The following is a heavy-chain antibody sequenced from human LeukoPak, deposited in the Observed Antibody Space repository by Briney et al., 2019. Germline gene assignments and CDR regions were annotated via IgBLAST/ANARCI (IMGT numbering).Heavy chain of an antibody. V-gene: IGHV2-5*01. CDR1: GFSLSTSGVG. Sequence: SGPTLVKPTQTLTLTCTFSGFSLSTSGVGVGWIRQPPGKALEWLALIYWNDDKRYSPSLKSRLTITKDTSKNQVVLTLTNMDPVDTATYYCAHRLMHTSSWYYAFDIWGQGTMVTVSS. D-gene: IGHD6-13*01. CDR2: IYWNDDK. J-gene: IGHJ3*02. CDR3: AHRLMHTSSWYYAFDI.